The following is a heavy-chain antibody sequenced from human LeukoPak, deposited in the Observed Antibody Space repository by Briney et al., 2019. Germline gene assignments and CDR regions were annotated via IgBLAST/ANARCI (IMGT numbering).Heavy chain of an antibody. D-gene: IGHD3-10*01. CDR2: IYYSGST. CDR1: GGSIGSSSYY. Sequence: SSETLSLTCTVSGGSIGSSSYYWGWIRQPPGKGLEWIGYIYYSGSTNYNPSLKSRVTISVDTSKNQFSLKLSSVTAADTAVYYCARVVDGSGSYYDDYYYYMDVWGKGTTVTVSS. V-gene: IGHV4-61*05. J-gene: IGHJ6*03. CDR3: ARVVDGSGSYYDDYYYYMDV.